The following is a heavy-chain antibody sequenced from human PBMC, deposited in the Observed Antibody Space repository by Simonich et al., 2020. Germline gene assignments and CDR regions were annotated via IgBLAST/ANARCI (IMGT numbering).Heavy chain of an antibody. CDR3: ARDYSNYDAFDI. V-gene: IGHV3-74*01. Sequence: EVQLVESGGGLVQPGGSLRLSCAAPGFTFSSYWWHWVRQGPGKGLVWVSRIKSDGTSTSYADSVKGRFTIARDNAKNTLYLQMNSLRAEDTAVYYCARDYSNYDAFDIWGQGTMVTVSS. CDR1: GFTFSSYW. CDR2: IKSDGTST. J-gene: IGHJ3*02. D-gene: IGHD4-4*01.